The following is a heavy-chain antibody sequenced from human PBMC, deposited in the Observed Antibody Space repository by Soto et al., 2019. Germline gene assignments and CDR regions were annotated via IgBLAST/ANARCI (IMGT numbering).Heavy chain of an antibody. D-gene: IGHD6-6*01. CDR2: IYYSGST. J-gene: IGHJ6*02. V-gene: IGHV4-59*01. Sequence: SETLSLTCTVSGGSISSYYWSWIRQPPGKGLEWIGYIYYSGSTNYNPSLKSRVTISVDTSKNQFSLKLSSVTAADTAVYYCARDLKWWSSSSYYYYGMDVWGQGTTVTVSS. CDR3: ARDLKWWSSSSYYYYGMDV. CDR1: GGSISSYY.